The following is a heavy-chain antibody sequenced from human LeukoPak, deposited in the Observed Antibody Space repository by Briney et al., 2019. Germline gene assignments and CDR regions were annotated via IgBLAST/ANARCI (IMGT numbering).Heavy chain of an antibody. CDR3: ARSYAPATVTYYYMDV. CDR2: IIPIFGTA. D-gene: IGHD4-11*01. Sequence: SVKVSCKASGYTFTSYGISWVRQAPGQGLEWMGGIIPIFGTANYAQKFQGRVTITADESTSTAYMELSSLRSEDTAVYYCARSYAPATVTYYYMDVWGKGTTVTVSS. J-gene: IGHJ6*03. V-gene: IGHV1-69*13. CDR1: GYTFTSYG.